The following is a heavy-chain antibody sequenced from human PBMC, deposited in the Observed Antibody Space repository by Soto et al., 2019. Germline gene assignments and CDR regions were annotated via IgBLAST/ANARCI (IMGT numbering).Heavy chain of an antibody. Sequence: SQTLSLTCAVSGYSISSGLYWGWIRQPPGKGLEWIGTIYRAGITYYNPSLKSRVTISIDTSKNHFSLRLSSVTATDTAVYFCAIGNPDWFDPWGQGTLVTVSS. V-gene: IGHV4-38-2*01. D-gene: IGHD1-1*01. J-gene: IGHJ5*02. CDR2: IYRAGIT. CDR1: GYSISSGLY. CDR3: AIGNPDWFDP.